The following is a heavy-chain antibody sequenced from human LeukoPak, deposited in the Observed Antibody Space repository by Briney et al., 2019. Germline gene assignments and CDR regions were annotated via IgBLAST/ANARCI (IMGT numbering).Heavy chain of an antibody. CDR3: ARDSKTDWYFDL. D-gene: IGHD2-21*02. V-gene: IGHV3-74*01. CDR1: GFTFSSHW. CDR2: INNDGRST. J-gene: IGHJ2*01. Sequence: GGSLRLSCAASGFTFSSHWVHWVRQAPGKGLVWVSHINNDGRSTRYADSVKGRFTISRDNAKNTVYLQMNSLRAEDTAVYYCARDSKTDWYFDLWGRGTLVTVSS.